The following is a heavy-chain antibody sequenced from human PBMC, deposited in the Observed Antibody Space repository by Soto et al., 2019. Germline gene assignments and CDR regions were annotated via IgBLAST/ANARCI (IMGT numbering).Heavy chain of an antibody. CDR2: IRTKAYGGTI. CDR3: TRDGRYCIGRKPCYYRMDV. D-gene: IGHD2-15*01. Sequence: EVQLVESGGGLVQPGRSLRLSCTASAFTFSDYAMSWFRQAPGKGLEWVGFIRTKAYGGTIEYAASVKGRFTISRDDSKSIAYLQMNSLKTEDTAVYYCTRDGRYCIGRKPCYYRMDVWGQGTTVTVSS. V-gene: IGHV3-49*03. CDR1: AFTFSDYA. J-gene: IGHJ6*02.